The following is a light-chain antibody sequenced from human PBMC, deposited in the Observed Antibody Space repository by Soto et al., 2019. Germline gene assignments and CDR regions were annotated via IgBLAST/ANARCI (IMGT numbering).Light chain of an antibody. CDR3: LQSLHFPLT. V-gene: IGKV2D-29*01. Sequence: EIVMTQTPLSLSVTPGQSACISCRSSQTLLHSNGKSYLYWYLQKAGQAPQLLIYEVSKRFSGVPDRFSGSGAGTDFTLKISRVEAEDVGVYYCLQSLHFPLTFGGGTKVEIK. CDR1: QTLLHSNGKSY. J-gene: IGKJ4*01. CDR2: EVS.